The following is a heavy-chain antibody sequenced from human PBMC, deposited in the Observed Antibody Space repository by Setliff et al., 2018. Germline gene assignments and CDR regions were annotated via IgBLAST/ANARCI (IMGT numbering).Heavy chain of an antibody. D-gene: IGHD6-19*01. V-gene: IGHV3-23*03. Sequence: GGSLRLSCAASGFIFSSYAMSWARQAPGKGLEWVSVIYRSAGTTYYADSVKGRFTISRDNSKNTLYLQMKSLGPEDTGVYYCAKGALAVAGGALDYWGQGTLVTVSS. CDR1: GFIFSSYA. J-gene: IGHJ4*02. CDR3: AKGALAVAGGALDY. CDR2: IYRSAGTT.